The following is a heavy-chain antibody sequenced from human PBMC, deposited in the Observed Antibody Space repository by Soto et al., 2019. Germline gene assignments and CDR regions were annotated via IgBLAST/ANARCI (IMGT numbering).Heavy chain of an antibody. Sequence: GASVKVSCKASGGTFSSYAISWVRQAPGQGLEWMGGIIPIFVTANYAQKFQGRVTITADKSTSTAYMELSSLRSEDAAVYYCVRGARSNFIDYWGQGTLVTVSS. CDR3: VRGARSNFIDY. D-gene: IGHD4-4*01. J-gene: IGHJ4*02. CDR2: IIPIFVTA. V-gene: IGHV1-69*06. CDR1: GGTFSSYA.